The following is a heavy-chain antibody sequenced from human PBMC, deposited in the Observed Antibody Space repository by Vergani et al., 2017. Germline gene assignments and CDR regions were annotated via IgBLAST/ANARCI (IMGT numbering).Heavy chain of an antibody. CDR3: AKDYVLLWFGELLPYYYYGMDV. V-gene: IGHV1-8*01. J-gene: IGHJ6*02. CDR1: GYTFTSYD. CDR2: MNPNSGNT. D-gene: IGHD3-10*01. Sequence: QVQLVQSGAEVKKPGASVKVSCKASGYTFTSYDINWVRQATGQGLEWMGWMNPNSGNTGYAQKFQGRVTMTRNTSISTAYMELSSLRAEDTAVYYCAKDYVLLWFGELLPYYYYGMDVWGQGTTVTVSS.